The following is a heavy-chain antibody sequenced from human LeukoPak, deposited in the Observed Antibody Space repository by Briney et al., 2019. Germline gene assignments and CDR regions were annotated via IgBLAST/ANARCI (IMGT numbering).Heavy chain of an antibody. CDR1: GYTFTSNY. V-gene: IGHV1-69*13. J-gene: IGHJ4*02. D-gene: IGHD3-22*01. CDR2: IIPIFGTA. Sequence: GASVKVSCKASGYTFTSNYIHWVRQAPGQGLEWMGGIIPIFGTANYAQKFQGRVTITADESTSTAYMELSSLRSEDTAVYYCARDNFYSSGYSSEYWGQGTLVTVSS. CDR3: ARDNFYSSGYSSEY.